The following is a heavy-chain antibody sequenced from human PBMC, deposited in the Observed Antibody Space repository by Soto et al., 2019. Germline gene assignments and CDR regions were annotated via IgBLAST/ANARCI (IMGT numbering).Heavy chain of an antibody. J-gene: IGHJ6*02. CDR3: ARQISRYSSLLHYYYYGMDV. CDR2: IYPGDSDT. V-gene: IGHV5-51*01. Sequence: PGESLKISCKGSGYSFTSYWIGWVRQMPGKGLEWMGIIYPGDSDTRYSPSFQGQVTISADKSISTAYLQWSSLKASDTAMYYCARQISRYSSLLHYYYYGMDVWGQGTTVTVSS. CDR1: GYSFTSYW. D-gene: IGHD6-19*01.